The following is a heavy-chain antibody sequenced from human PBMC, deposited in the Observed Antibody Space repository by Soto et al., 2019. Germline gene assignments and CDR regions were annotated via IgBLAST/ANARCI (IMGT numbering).Heavy chain of an antibody. CDR1: GGSITGYY. J-gene: IGHJ3*02. CDR2: IYYSGSS. CDR3: ARRLRNSSGYTYGAFDI. D-gene: IGHD3-22*01. V-gene: IGHV4-59*01. Sequence: PSETLSLTCTVSGGSITGYYWSWIRQPPEKGLEWIGYIYYSGSSNYNPSLKSRVTISVDTSKRQFSLNLSSVTAADTAVYYCARRLRNSSGYTYGAFDIWGQGTMVTVSS.